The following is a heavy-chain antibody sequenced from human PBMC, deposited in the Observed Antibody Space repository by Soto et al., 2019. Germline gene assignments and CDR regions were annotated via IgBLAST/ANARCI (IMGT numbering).Heavy chain of an antibody. D-gene: IGHD1-26*01. Sequence: GGSLRLSCAASGFTFSSYSMNWVRQAPGKGLEWVSSIRISSTYIYYADSVKGRFTISRDNAKNSLYLQMNSLRAEDTAVYYWARDWVGATFVFDYWGQGTLVTVSS. CDR3: ARDWVGATFVFDY. CDR1: GFTFSSYS. J-gene: IGHJ4*02. CDR2: IRISSTYI. V-gene: IGHV3-21*01.